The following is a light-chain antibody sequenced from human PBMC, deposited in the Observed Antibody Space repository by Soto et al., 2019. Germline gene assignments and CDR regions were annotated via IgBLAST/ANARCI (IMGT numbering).Light chain of an antibody. CDR2: GAS. V-gene: IGKV3-20*01. J-gene: IGKJ2*01. Sequence: EIVLTQSPVTLSLSPGERATLSCRASQRITNNFLAWFQQKPGLAPRLLFYGASSRASGIPDRFSGSGSGTDFALTISRLEPEDFAVYYCQQYGRSPFTFGQGTKLQIK. CDR1: QRITNNF. CDR3: QQYGRSPFT.